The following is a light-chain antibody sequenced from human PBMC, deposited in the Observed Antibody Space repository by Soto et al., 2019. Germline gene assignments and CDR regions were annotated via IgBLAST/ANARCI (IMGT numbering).Light chain of an antibody. V-gene: IGKV1-39*01. J-gene: IGKJ2*01. CDR1: QTIKSY. CDR2: GAS. Sequence: DIQMTQSPSSLSASVGDRVTISCRASQTIKSYLNWYQHKPGKAPQLLISGASSLQGGVPSRFSGSASGPAFTLTISSLQPEDIATYYCQQCYTTPYTFGQGTKLDLK. CDR3: QQCYTTPYT.